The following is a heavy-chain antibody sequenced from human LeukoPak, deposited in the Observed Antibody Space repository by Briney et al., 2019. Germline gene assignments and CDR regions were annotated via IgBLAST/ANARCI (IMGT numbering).Heavy chain of an antibody. V-gene: IGHV4-34*01. J-gene: IGHJ6*03. Sequence: SETLSLTCAVYGGSFSGYYWSWIRQPPGKGLEWIGEINHSGSTNYNPSLKSRVTISVDTSKNQFSLKLSSVTAADTAVYYCARPRYCSGGSCYLYYYYYMDVWGKGTTVIVSS. CDR1: GGSFSGYY. CDR3: ARPRYCSGGSCYLYYYYYMDV. D-gene: IGHD2-15*01. CDR2: INHSGST.